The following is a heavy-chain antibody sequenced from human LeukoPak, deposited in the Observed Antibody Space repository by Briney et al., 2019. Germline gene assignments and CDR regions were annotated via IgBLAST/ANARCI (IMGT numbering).Heavy chain of an antibody. CDR1: GGSISSSSYY. J-gene: IGHJ4*02. CDR2: IYYSGST. CDR3: ARARWLFPFDY. V-gene: IGHV4-39*01. Sequence: PSETLSLTCTVSGGSISSSSYYWGWLRQPPGKGLEWIGSIYYSGSTYYNPSLKSRVTISVDTSKNQFSLKLSSVTAADTAVYYCARARWLFPFDYWGQGTLVTVSS. D-gene: IGHD3-22*01.